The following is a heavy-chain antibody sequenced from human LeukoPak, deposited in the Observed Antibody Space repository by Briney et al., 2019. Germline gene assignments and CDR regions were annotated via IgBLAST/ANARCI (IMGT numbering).Heavy chain of an antibody. CDR1: GFSVSSNY. D-gene: IGHD4-17*01. CDR2: IYSGGST. Sequence: GGSLRLSCAASGFSVSSNYMSWVRQAPGKGLEWVSVIYSGGSTYYADPVKGRFTISRDNSKNTLYLQMNSLRAEDTAVYYCASAMTTVTRYFDSWGQGTLVTVSS. CDR3: ASAMTTVTRYFDS. V-gene: IGHV3-66*01. J-gene: IGHJ4*02.